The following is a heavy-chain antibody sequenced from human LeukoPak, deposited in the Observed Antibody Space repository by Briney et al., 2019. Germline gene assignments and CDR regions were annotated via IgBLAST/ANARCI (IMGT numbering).Heavy chain of an antibody. CDR2: ISGSGGST. CDR1: GFTFSSYG. CDR3: ARSQLGIFDY. D-gene: IGHD7-27*01. Sequence: GGTLRLSCAASGFTFSSYGMSWVRQAPGKGLEWVSAISGSGGSTYYADSVKGRFTISRDNSKNTLYLQMNSLRAEDTAVYYCARSQLGIFDYWGQGTLVTVSS. V-gene: IGHV3-23*01. J-gene: IGHJ4*02.